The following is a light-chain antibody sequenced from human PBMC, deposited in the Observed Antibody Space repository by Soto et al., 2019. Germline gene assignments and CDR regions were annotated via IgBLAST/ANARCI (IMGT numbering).Light chain of an antibody. V-gene: IGLV1-47*01. J-gene: IGLJ1*01. CDR2: RNN. CDR1: SSNIGSNY. Sequence: QAVVTQPPSASGTPGQRVTISCSGSSSNIGSNYVYWYQQLPGTAPKLLIYRNNQRPLGVPDRFSGSKSGTSASLAISGLRSEDEADYYCAAWDDSLSGPVFGTGTKLTVL. CDR3: AAWDDSLSGPV.